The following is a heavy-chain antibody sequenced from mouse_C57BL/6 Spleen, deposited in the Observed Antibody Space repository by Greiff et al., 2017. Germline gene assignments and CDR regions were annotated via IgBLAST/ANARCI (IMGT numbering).Heavy chain of an antibody. V-gene: IGHV1-61*01. CDR1: GYTFTSYW. CDR3: ARRANWDFDY. Sequence: QVQLKQPGAELVRPGSSVKLSCKASGYTFTSYWMDWVKQRPGQGLEWIGNIYPSDSETHYNQKFKDKATLTVDKSSSTAYMQLSSLTSEDSAVYYCARRANWDFDYWGQGTTLTVSS. J-gene: IGHJ2*01. D-gene: IGHD4-1*01. CDR2: IYPSDSET.